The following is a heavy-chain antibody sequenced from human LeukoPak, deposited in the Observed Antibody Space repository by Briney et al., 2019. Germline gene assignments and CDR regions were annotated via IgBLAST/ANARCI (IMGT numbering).Heavy chain of an antibody. CDR3: ARDRGDFWSGYSYYYYYMDV. CDR2: INHSGST. D-gene: IGHD3-3*01. V-gene: IGHV4-34*01. J-gene: IGHJ6*03. CDR1: GGSFSGYY. Sequence: PSETLSLTCAVYGGSFSGYYWSWIRQPPGKGLEWIGEINHSGSTNYNPSLKSRVTISVDTSKNQFSLKLSSVTAADTAVYYCARDRGDFWSGYSYYYYYMDVWGKGTTVTVSS.